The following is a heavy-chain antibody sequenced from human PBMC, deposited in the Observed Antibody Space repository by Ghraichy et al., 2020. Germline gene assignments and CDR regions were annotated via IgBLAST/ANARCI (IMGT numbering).Heavy chain of an antibody. Sequence: SETLSLTCTVSGGSISSYYWSWIRQPPGKGLEWIGYIYYSGSTNYNPSLKSRVTISVDTSKNQFSLKLSSVTAADTAVYYCAREIYGDYPEHFDLWGRGTLVTVSS. D-gene: IGHD4-17*01. CDR2: IYYSGST. V-gene: IGHV4-59*01. CDR1: GGSISSYY. CDR3: AREIYGDYPEHFDL. J-gene: IGHJ2*01.